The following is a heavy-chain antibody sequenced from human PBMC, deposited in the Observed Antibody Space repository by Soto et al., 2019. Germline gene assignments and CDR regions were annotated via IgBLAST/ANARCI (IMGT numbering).Heavy chain of an antibody. J-gene: IGHJ6*02. CDR2: ISGSGGST. Sequence: EVQLLESGGGLVQPGGSLRLSCAASGFTFSSYAMSWVRQAPGKGLEWVSAISGSGGSTYYADSVKGRFTISRDNSKNTLYLQMNSLRAEDTAVYYCATSGRQWPSFLDVWGQGTTVTVSS. CDR3: ATSGRQWPSFLDV. V-gene: IGHV3-23*01. CDR1: GFTFSSYA. D-gene: IGHD6-19*01.